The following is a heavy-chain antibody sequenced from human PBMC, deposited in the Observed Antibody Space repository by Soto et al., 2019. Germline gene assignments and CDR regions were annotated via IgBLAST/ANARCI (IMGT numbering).Heavy chain of an antibody. CDR3: ERRVGLELRASFDS. Sequence: PSETLSLTCTVSGGSISSSSYYWGWIRQPPGKGLEWIGSIYYSGSTYYNPSLKSRVTISVDTSKNQFSLKLSSVTAADTAVYYCERRVGLELRASFDSWRQGTLVTVSS. V-gene: IGHV4-39*01. CDR1: GGSISSSSYY. D-gene: IGHD1-7*01. J-gene: IGHJ4*02. CDR2: IYYSGST.